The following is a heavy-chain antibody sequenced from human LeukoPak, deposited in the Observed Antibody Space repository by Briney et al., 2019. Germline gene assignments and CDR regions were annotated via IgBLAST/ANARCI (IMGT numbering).Heavy chain of an antibody. Sequence: GGSLRLSCAASEFTFSSFAMHWVRQAPGKGLEWVAIISDDGSNKYYADSVKGRFTIFRDNSKNTLYVQMNSLRAEDTAVYYCARDLETDLSDAFDIWGQGTMVTVSS. D-gene: IGHD2/OR15-2a*01. V-gene: IGHV3-30*03. CDR3: ARDLETDLSDAFDI. CDR1: EFTFSSFA. CDR2: ISDDGSNK. J-gene: IGHJ3*02.